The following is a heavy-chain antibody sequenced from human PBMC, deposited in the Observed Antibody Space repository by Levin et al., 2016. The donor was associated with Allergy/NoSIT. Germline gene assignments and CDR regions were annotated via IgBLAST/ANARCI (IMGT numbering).Heavy chain of an antibody. Sequence: GESLKISCAASGFTFSSYWMSWVRQAPGKGLEWVANIKQDGSEKYYVDSVKGRFTISRDNAKNSLYLQMNSLRAEDTAVYYCARGSGELGITLLGDYWGQGTLVTVSS. J-gene: IGHJ4*02. CDR3: ARGSGELGITLLGDY. CDR2: IKQDGSEK. CDR1: GFTFSSYW. V-gene: IGHV3-7*04. D-gene: IGHD7-27*01.